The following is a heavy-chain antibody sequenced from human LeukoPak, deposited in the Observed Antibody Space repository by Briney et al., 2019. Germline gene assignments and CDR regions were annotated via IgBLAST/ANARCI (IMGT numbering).Heavy chain of an antibody. CDR2: IYTSGST. Sequence: SETLSLTCTVSGASISNYYWSWIRQPAGKGLEWIGRIYTSGSTNYNPSLKSRVTISVDTSKNQFSLKLSSVTAADTAVYYCARGTYDFWSGFYYYYYMDVWGKGTTVTVSS. CDR1: GASISNYY. D-gene: IGHD3-3*01. J-gene: IGHJ6*03. CDR3: ARGTYDFWSGFYYYYYMDV. V-gene: IGHV4-4*07.